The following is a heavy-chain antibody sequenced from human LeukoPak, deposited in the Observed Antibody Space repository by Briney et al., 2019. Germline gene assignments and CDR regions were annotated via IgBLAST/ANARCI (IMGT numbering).Heavy chain of an antibody. D-gene: IGHD3-10*01. Sequence: RGSLRLSCAASGFTFSSYAIHWVRQAPGKGLEWVAVISYDGSNKYYADSVKGRFTISRDNSKNTLYLQMNSLRAEDTAVYYCARESTPHMVGLDHWGQGTLVTVSS. CDR3: ARESTPHMVGLDH. CDR1: GFTFSSYA. V-gene: IGHV3-30-3*01. CDR2: ISYDGSNK. J-gene: IGHJ4*02.